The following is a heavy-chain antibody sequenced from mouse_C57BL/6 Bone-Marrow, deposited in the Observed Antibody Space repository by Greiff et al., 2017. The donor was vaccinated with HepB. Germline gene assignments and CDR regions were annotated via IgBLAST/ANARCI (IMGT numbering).Heavy chain of an antibody. D-gene: IGHD1-1*01. J-gene: IGHJ1*03. V-gene: IGHV5-12*01. CDR2: ISNGGGST. CDR1: GFTFSDYY. CDR3: ASRPFITTVVAHWYFDV. Sequence: EVQGVESGGGLVQPGGSLKLSCAASGFTFSDYYMYWVRQTPEKRLEWVAYISNGGGSTYYPDTVKGRFTISRDNAKNTLYLQMSRLKSEDTAMYYCASRPFITTVVAHWYFDVWGTGTTVTVSS.